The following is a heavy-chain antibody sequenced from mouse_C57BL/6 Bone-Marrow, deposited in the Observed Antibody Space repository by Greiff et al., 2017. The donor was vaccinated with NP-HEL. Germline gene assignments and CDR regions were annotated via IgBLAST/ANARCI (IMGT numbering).Heavy chain of an antibody. CDR3: ARLLRYGD. Sequence: QVQLKESGAKLARPGASVKMSCKASGYTFTSYTMHWVKQRPGQGLEWIGYINPSSGYTKYNQKFKDKATLTAYKSSSTAYMQLSSLTSEDSAVYYCARLLRYGDWGKGTTLTVSS. CDR2: INPSSGYT. CDR1: GYTFTSYT. D-gene: IGHD1-1*01. J-gene: IGHJ2*01. V-gene: IGHV1-4*01.